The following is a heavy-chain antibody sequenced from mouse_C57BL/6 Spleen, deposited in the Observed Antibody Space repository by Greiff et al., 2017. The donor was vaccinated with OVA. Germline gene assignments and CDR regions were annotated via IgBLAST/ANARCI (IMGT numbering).Heavy chain of an antibody. V-gene: IGHV1-69*01. D-gene: IGHD4-1*01. J-gene: IGHJ2*01. CDR2: IDPSDSYT. CDR3: ARSPGTHYFDY. Sequence: VQLQQPGAELVMPGASVKLSCKASGYTFTSYWMHWVKQRPGQGLEWIGEIDPSDSYTNYNQKFKGKSTLTVDKSSSTAYMQLSSLTSEDSAVYYCARSPGTHYFDYWGKGTTLTVSS. CDR1: GYTFTSYW.